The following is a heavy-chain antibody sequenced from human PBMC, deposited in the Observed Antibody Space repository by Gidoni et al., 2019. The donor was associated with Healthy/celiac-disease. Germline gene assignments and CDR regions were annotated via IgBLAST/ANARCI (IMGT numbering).Heavy chain of an antibody. V-gene: IGHV1-46*01. CDR3: ARDKAEDGMDV. Sequence: VQLVPSGAEVKKPGASVEVSCKASGYPFTSYDRHGVRPAPGQGLERMGIINPSGGSTSDAQKFQGRVTMTRDTSTSTVYMELSSLRSEDTAVYYCARDKAEDGMDVWGQGTTVTVSS. CDR1: GYPFTSYD. CDR2: INPSGGST. D-gene: IGHD6-19*01. J-gene: IGHJ6*02.